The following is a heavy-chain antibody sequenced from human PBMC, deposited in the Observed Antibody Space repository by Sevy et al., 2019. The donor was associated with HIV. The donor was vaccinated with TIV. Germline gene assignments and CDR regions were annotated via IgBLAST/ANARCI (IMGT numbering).Heavy chain of an antibody. V-gene: IGHV3-53*01. J-gene: IGHJ4*02. Sequence: GGSLRLSCAASGLSVSNNYMSWVRQAPGKGLEWVSVIYSGGSTDYADSVKGRFTISRDNSKNSLYLQMNSLRDEDTAVYYCARDRGKYFFDYWGQGTLVTVSS. CDR3: ARDRGKYFFDY. CDR2: IYSGGST. D-gene: IGHD6-25*01. CDR1: GLSVSNNY.